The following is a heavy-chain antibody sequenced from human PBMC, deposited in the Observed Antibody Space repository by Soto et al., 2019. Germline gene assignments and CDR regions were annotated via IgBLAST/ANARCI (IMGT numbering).Heavy chain of an antibody. Sequence: GGSLRLSCAASGFTFSSYAMHWVRQAPGKGLEWVAVISYDGSNKYYADSVKGRFTISRDNSKNTLYLQMNSLRAEDTAVYYCARGLVYCSSTSCPNWFDPWGQGTLVTVSS. CDR2: ISYDGSNK. CDR1: GFTFSSYA. D-gene: IGHD2-2*01. J-gene: IGHJ5*02. V-gene: IGHV3-30-3*01. CDR3: ARGLVYCSSTSCPNWFDP.